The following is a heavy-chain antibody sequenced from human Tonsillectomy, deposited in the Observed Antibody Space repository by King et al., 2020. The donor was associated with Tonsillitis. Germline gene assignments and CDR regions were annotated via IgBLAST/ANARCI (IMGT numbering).Heavy chain of an antibody. V-gene: IGHV3-53*01. CDR2: IYSGGRT. J-gene: IGHJ6*02. D-gene: IGHD3-10*01. CDR1: GFNVSSNY. Sequence: VQLVESGGGLIQPGGSLRLSCAASGFNVSSNYMSWVRQAPGKGLEWGSIIYSGGRTYYADSVKGRFAISTDNSKNTLYLQMNSLRAEDTDVYYCARETVVRGVPVYYGMDVWGQGTTVTVSS. CDR3: ARETVVRGVPVYYGMDV.